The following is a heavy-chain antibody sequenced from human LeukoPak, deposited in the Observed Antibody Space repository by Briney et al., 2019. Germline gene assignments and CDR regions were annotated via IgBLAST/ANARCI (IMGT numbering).Heavy chain of an antibody. D-gene: IGHD6-19*01. CDR1: GSSISSGSYY. CDR3: ARMGVAGYYYMDV. V-gene: IGHV4-61*02. CDR2: IYTSGST. Sequence: SETLSLTCTVSGSSISSGSYYWSWIRQPAGKGLEWIGRIYTSGSTNYNPSLKSRATISVDTSKNQFSLKLSSVTAADTAVYYCARMGVAGYYYMDVWGKGTTVTVSS. J-gene: IGHJ6*03.